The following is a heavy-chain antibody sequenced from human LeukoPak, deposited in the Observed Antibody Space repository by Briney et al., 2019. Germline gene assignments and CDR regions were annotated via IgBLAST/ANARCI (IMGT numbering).Heavy chain of an antibody. V-gene: IGHV1-2*02. CDR1: GYTFTGYY. CDR3: ASGLDTAMVFDY. Sequence: ASVKVSCKASGYTFTGYYMHWVRQAPGQGLEWMGWINPNSGGTDYAQKFQGRVTMTRNTSIRTAYMELSSLRSEDTAVYYCASGLDTAMVFDYWGQGTLVTVSS. J-gene: IGHJ4*02. CDR2: INPNSGGT. D-gene: IGHD5-18*01.